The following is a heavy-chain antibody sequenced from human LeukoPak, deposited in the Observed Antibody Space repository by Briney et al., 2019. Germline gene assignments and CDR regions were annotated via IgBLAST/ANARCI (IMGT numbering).Heavy chain of an antibody. CDR2: VYPGDSGT. D-gene: IGHD6-19*01. CDR1: GYSFTSYW. CDR3: ARRWAAVQSFDY. J-gene: IGHJ4*02. Sequence: GKSLKISCQGSGYSFTSYWIGWVRQMPGKGLEWMGIVYPGDSGTRYSPSFQGHVTISADKSISTPYLQWSSLKASDTAMYYCARRWAAVQSFDYWGQGTLVSVST. V-gene: IGHV5-51*01.